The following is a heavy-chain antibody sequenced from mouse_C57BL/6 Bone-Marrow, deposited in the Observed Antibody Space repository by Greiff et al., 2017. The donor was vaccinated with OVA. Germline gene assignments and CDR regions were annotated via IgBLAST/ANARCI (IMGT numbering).Heavy chain of an antibody. CDR1: GYTFTDYY. CDR3: ARERRWLDY. J-gene: IGHJ2*01. V-gene: IGHV1-76*01. D-gene: IGHD2-3*01. CDR2: IYPGSGNT. Sequence: QVQLQQSGAELVRPGASVKLSCKASGYTFTDYYINWVKQGPGQGLEWIARIYPGSGNTYYNEKFKGKATLTAEKSSSTAYMQLSSLTSEDAAVYFCARERRWLDYWGRGTTLTVSA.